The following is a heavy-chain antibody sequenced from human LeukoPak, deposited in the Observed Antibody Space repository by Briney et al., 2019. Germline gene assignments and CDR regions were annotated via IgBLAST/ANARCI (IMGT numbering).Heavy chain of an antibody. Sequence: GGSLRLSCAASGFTFSSYWMSWVRQAPGKGLEWVAVIWDDGSNKNYADSVKGRVTISRDNSQNTLHLQMNSLRAEDTAIYYCARDGGRYSFDYWGQGTLVTVSS. CDR3: ARDGGRYSFDY. CDR1: GFTFSSYW. D-gene: IGHD3-16*01. J-gene: IGHJ4*02. CDR2: IWDDGSNK. V-gene: IGHV3-33*08.